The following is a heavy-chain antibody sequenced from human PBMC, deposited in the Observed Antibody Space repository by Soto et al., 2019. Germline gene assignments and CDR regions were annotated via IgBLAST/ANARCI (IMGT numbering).Heavy chain of an antibody. Sequence: QVQLVQSGAEVKKPGASVKISCKASGYTFTRYTMNWVRQAPGQRLEWMGWINPDNGNTKSSQKFQDRVIITRDTSASAAYMDLSSLGSEDTAVYYCARGIATGQRDPWGQGTVVTVSS. CDR1: GYTFTRYT. J-gene: IGHJ5*02. D-gene: IGHD2-15*01. CDR3: ARGIATGQRDP. V-gene: IGHV1-3*01. CDR2: INPDNGNT.